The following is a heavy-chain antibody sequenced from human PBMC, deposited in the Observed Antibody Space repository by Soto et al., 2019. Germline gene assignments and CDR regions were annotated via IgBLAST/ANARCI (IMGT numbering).Heavy chain of an antibody. CDR2: IHSDGSST. CDR1: GFTFSYYW. J-gene: IGHJ3*02. CDR3: ARGDRGAFDI. Sequence: EVQLVESGGGLVQPGESLRLSCAASGFTFSYYWMHWVRQAPGKGLVWVSRIHSDGSSTTYADSVKGRFTISRDNAMNTVYLQMNSLRVENTAVYYCARGDRGAFDIWGQGTVVTVSS. D-gene: IGHD1-26*01. V-gene: IGHV3-74*01.